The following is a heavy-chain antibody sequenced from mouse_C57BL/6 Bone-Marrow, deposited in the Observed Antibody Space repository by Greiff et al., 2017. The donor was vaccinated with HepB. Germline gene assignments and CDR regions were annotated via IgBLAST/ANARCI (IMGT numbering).Heavy chain of an antibody. V-gene: IGHV1-82*01. D-gene: IGHD2-3*01. Sequence: VQLQQSGPELVKPGASVKISCKASGYAFSSSWMNWVKQRPGKGLEWIGRIYPGDGDTNYNGKFKGKATLTADKSSSTAYMQLSSLTSEDSAVYFCARGGGLVRCFGVWGTGTPVTVSS. CDR1: GYAFSSSW. CDR3: ARGGGLVRCFGV. J-gene: IGHJ1*03. CDR2: IYPGDGDT.